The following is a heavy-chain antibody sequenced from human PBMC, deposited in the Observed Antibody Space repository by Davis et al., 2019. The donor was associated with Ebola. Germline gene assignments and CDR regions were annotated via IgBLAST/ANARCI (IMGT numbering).Heavy chain of an antibody. CDR3: ARNYCSSTSCPPDY. CDR1: GGSFSGYY. Sequence: SETLSLTCAVYGGSFSGYYWSWIRQPPGKGLDWIGEINHSGSTNYNPSLKSRVTISVDTSENRLFLKLTSVTAADTGVYYCARNYCSSTSCPPDYWGQGTLVTVSS. J-gene: IGHJ4*02. CDR2: INHSGST. V-gene: IGHV4-34*01. D-gene: IGHD2-2*01.